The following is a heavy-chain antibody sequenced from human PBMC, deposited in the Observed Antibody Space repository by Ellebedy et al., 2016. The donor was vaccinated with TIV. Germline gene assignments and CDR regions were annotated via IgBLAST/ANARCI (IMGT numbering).Heavy chain of an antibody. Sequence: SETLSLXXAVYGGSFSGYYWSWIRQPPGKGLEWIGEINHSGSTNYNPSLKSRVTISVDTSKNQFSLKLSSVTAADTAVYYCARGPAPDYWGQGTLVTVSS. D-gene: IGHD6-25*01. J-gene: IGHJ4*02. CDR2: INHSGST. CDR3: ARGPAPDY. V-gene: IGHV4-34*01. CDR1: GGSFSGYY.